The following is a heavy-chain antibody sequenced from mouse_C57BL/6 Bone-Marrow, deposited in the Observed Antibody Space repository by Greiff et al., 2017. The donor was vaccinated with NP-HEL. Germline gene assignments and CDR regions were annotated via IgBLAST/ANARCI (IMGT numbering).Heavy chain of an antibody. V-gene: IGHV1-50*01. J-gene: IGHJ3*01. CDR3: PSYRAWFAY. CDR1: GYTFTSYW. CDR2: IDPSDSYT. Sequence: QVQLQQPGAELVKPGASVKLSCKASGYTFTSYWMQWVKQRPGQGLEWIGEIDPSDSYTNYNQKFKGKATLTVDTSSSTAYMQLSSLTSEDSAVYYCPSYRAWFAYWGQGTLVTVSA.